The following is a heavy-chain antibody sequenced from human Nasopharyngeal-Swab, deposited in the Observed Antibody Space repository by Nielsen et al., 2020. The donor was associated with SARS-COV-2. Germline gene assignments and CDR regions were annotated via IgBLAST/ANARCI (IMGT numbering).Heavy chain of an antibody. Sequence: WVRQAPGQGLEWMGIINPSGGSTSYAQKFQGRVTMTRDTSTSTVYMELSSLRSEDTAVYYCARIDSSGPGGGYFDYWGQGTLVTVSS. D-gene: IGHD3-22*01. J-gene: IGHJ4*02. CDR3: ARIDSSGPGGGYFDY. V-gene: IGHV1-46*01. CDR2: INPSGGST.